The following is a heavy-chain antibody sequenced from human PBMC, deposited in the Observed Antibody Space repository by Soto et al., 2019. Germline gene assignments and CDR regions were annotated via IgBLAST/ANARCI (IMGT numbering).Heavy chain of an antibody. CDR3: ARGEGTLYCSGGSCYPRANYGMDV. J-gene: IGHJ6*02. CDR1: GYSFTSYW. CDR2: IYPGDSDT. D-gene: IGHD2-15*01. V-gene: IGHV5-51*01. Sequence: GESLKISCKGSGYSFTSYWIGWVRQMPGKGLEWMGIIYPGDSDTRYSPSFQGQVTISADKSISTAYLQWSSLKASDTAMYYCARGEGTLYCSGGSCYPRANYGMDVWGQGTKVTVSS.